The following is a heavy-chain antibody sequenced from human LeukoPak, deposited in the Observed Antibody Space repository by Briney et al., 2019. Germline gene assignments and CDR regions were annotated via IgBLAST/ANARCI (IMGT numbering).Heavy chain of an antibody. CDR2: ISGSGGNT. J-gene: IGHJ4*02. D-gene: IGHD6-13*01. CDR1: GFTFGNYW. Sequence: GGSLRLSCAASGFTFGNYWMSWVRQAPGKGLEWVSGISGSGGNTYYADSVKGRFTISRDTSKNTLYLQMSSLRAEDTAVYYCAKGESTNWYYFDYWGQGTLVTVSS. CDR3: AKGESTNWYYFDY. V-gene: IGHV3-23*01.